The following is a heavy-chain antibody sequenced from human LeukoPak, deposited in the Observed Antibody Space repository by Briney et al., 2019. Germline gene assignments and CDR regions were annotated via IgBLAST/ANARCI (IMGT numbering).Heavy chain of an antibody. CDR2: INPSGGST. Sequence: ASVKVSCKASGYTFTSYYMHWVRQAPGQGLEWMGIINPSGGSTSYALKFQGRVTMTRDTSTSTVYMELSSLRSEDTAVYYCARGSVNTYYYYGMDVWGQGTTVTVSS. CDR3: ARGSVNTYYYYGMDV. D-gene: IGHD4-11*01. V-gene: IGHV1-46*01. J-gene: IGHJ6*02. CDR1: GYTFTSYY.